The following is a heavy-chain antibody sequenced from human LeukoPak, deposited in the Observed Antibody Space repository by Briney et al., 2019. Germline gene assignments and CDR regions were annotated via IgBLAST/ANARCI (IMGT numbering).Heavy chain of an antibody. Sequence: SQTLSLTCTVSGGSISSGDYYWSWIRQPPGKGLEWIGYIFYSGSTYNNPSLKSRVNISIDTSKNQFSLNLSSVTVADPAVYYCAGYGSGSYYVNWFDPWGQGTLVIVSS. CDR3: AGYGSGSYYVNWFDP. D-gene: IGHD3-10*01. CDR1: GGSISSGDYY. V-gene: IGHV4-30-4*01. CDR2: IFYSGST. J-gene: IGHJ5*02.